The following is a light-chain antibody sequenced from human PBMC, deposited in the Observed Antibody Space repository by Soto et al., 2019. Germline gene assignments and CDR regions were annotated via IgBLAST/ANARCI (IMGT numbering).Light chain of an antibody. CDR3: QKYNSAPWT. Sequence: LIRSLSSLSTSVGDRVTITCRASQGISNYLAWYQQKPGKVPKLLIYAASTLQSGVPSRFSGSGSGTDFTLTISSLQPEDVATYYCQKYNSAPWTFGQGTKVDIK. CDR2: AAS. V-gene: IGKV1-27*01. J-gene: IGKJ1*01. CDR1: QGISNY.